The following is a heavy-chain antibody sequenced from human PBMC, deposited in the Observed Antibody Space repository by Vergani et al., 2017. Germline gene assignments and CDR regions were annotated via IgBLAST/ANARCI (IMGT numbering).Heavy chain of an antibody. D-gene: IGHD2-15*01. J-gene: IGHJ6*02. CDR3: ATRDCSGGSCYSGLYYYYGMDV. CDR2: ISGSGGST. Sequence: EVQLLESGGGLVQPGGSLRLSCAASGFTFSSYAMSWVRQAPGKGLEWVSAISGSGGSTYYAESVKGRFTISRDNSKNTLYLQMNSLRAEDTAVYYCATRDCSGGSCYSGLYYYYGMDVWGQGTTVTVSS. CDR1: GFTFSSYA. V-gene: IGHV3-23*01.